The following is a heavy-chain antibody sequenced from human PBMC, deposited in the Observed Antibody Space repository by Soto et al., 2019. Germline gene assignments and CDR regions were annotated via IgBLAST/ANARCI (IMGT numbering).Heavy chain of an antibody. CDR3: AKDRQPDGIWTFDY. Sequence: GGSLRLSCAASGFSFNSYTMNWVRQAPGKGLEWVSGISTSGSNTYYADCVKGRFTIFRDNSQNILFLQMNSLRVEDTAIYYCAKDRQPDGIWTFDYWGQGTLVTVSS. CDR1: GFSFNSYT. CDR2: ISTSGSNT. V-gene: IGHV3-23*01. J-gene: IGHJ4*02. D-gene: IGHD3-9*01.